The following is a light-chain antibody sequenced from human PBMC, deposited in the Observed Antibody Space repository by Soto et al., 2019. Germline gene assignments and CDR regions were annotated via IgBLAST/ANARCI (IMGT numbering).Light chain of an antibody. CDR1: QSISTF. V-gene: IGKV1-39*01. J-gene: IGKJ1*01. CDR3: QQSYTTPRT. CDR2: AAS. Sequence: DIQMTQSPSSLSASVGDRVSVTCRASQSISTFLNWYQQRPGEAPKLLICAASSLQSGVPSRFSGSGSGADFTLTIGSLQPEDFATYYCQQSYTTPRTFGQGTKVDIK.